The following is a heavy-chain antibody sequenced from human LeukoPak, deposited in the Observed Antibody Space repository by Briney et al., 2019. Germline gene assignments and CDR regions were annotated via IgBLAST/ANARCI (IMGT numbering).Heavy chain of an antibody. Sequence: SETLSLTCAVYGGSFSGYYWSWIRQPPGKGLEWIGEINHSRSTNYNPSLKSRVTISVDTSKNQFSLKLSSVTAADTAVYYCARKTYYYDSSGYYPYYYYYYMDVWGKGTTVTVSS. CDR1: GGSFSGYY. CDR3: ARKTYYYDSSGYYPYYYYYYMDV. V-gene: IGHV4-34*01. CDR2: INHSRST. J-gene: IGHJ6*03. D-gene: IGHD3-22*01.